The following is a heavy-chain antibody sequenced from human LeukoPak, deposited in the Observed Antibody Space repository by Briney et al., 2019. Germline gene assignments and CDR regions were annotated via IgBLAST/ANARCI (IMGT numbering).Heavy chain of an antibody. CDR2: INAGYSNT. J-gene: IGHJ4*02. CDR1: GYTFTNYA. V-gene: IGHV1-3*01. Sequence: ASVKISCKASGYTFTNYAIHWVRQAPGQRLEWMGWINAGYSNTKYSQKFQGRVTITMDTSASTAYMELSSLRSEDTAVYYCARESYDSTYYFDYWGQGTLVTVSS. D-gene: IGHD3-22*01. CDR3: ARESYDSTYYFDY.